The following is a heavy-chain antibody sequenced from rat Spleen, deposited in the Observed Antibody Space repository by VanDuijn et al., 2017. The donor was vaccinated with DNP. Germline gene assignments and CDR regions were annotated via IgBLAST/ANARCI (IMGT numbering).Heavy chain of an antibody. CDR1: GFSLTDYS. CDR3: TREGTMMTVGFLDD. D-gene: IGHD1-12*01. J-gene: IGHJ2*01. Sequence: QVQLKESGPGLLQPSQTLSLTCTVSGFSLTDYSVHWVRQPPGKGLEWLGRIRANGITDYNSGLKSRLSISRDTSKSQVLLKLNSLQTEDTSIYFCTREGTMMTVGFLDDWGRGVLVTVSS. CDR2: IRANGIT. V-gene: IGHV2-19*01.